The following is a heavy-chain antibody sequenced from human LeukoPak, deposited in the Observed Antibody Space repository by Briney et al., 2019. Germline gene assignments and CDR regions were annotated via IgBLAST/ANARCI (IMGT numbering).Heavy chain of an antibody. CDR1: GFTFSSYA. CDR3: ARPLWELRSPLLY. CDR2: ISGSGGST. J-gene: IGHJ4*02. D-gene: IGHD1-26*01. V-gene: IGHV3-23*01. Sequence: PGGSLRLXCAASGFTFSSYAMSWVRQAPGKGLEWVSAISGSGGSTYYADSVKGRFTISRDNSKNTLYPQMNSLRAEDTAVYYCARPLWELRSPLLYWGQGTLVTVSS.